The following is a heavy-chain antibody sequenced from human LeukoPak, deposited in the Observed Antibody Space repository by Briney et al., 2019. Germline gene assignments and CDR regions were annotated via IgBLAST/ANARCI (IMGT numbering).Heavy chain of an antibody. CDR2: INHSGST. J-gene: IGHJ4*02. D-gene: IGHD1-14*01. V-gene: IGHV4-34*01. CDR3: ACPSGNHLYSFDY. CDR1: GGSFSGYY. Sequence: SETLSLTCAVYGGSFSGYYWSWIRQPPGKGLEWIGEINHSGSTNYNPSLKSRVTISVDTSKNRFSLKLSSVTAADTAVYYCACPSGNHLYSFDYWGQGTLATVSS.